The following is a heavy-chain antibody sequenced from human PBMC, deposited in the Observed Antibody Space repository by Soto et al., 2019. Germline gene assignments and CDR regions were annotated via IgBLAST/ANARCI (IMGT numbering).Heavy chain of an antibody. Sequence: QVQLVQSGAEVKKPGASVKVSCKASGYTFTSYGLSWVRQAPGQGLEWMGWISAFNGNTYYVQKLQGRVTMTTDTSTSTDYKELRSLRSDDTAVYYCARKKCLVSSGYVYWGQRTLVTVTS. CDR3: ARKKCLVSSGYVY. J-gene: IGHJ4*02. D-gene: IGHD6-19*01. CDR2: ISAFNGNT. V-gene: IGHV1-18*01. CDR1: GYTFTSYG.